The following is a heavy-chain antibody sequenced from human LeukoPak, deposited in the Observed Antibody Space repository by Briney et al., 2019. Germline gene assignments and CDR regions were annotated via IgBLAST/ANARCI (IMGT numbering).Heavy chain of an antibody. V-gene: IGHV1-2*02. CDR1: GYTFTGYY. CDR3: ARAAYCSSTSCYFFDY. CDR2: INPNSGGT. D-gene: IGHD2-2*01. J-gene: IGHJ4*02. Sequence: ASVKVSCKASGYTFTGYYMHWVRQAPGQGLEWMGWINPNSGGTNYAQKFQGRVTMTRDTSISTAYMEPSRLRSDDTAVYYCARAAYCSSTSCYFFDYWGQGTLVTVSS.